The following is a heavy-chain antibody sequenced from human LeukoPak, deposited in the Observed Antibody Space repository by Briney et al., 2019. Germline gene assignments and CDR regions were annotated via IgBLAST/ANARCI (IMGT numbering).Heavy chain of an antibody. J-gene: IGHJ4*02. CDR1: GGSISSYY. D-gene: IGHD1-26*01. Sequence: PSETLSLTCTVSGGSISSYYWSWIRQPPGKGLEWIGYIYHSGSTKYNPSLKSRVTISIDPSKNQFSLKVNSVTAADTAVYYCARPSGATPFKRFDYWGQGVLVTVSS. CDR2: IYHSGST. V-gene: IGHV4-59*12. CDR3: ARPSGATPFKRFDY.